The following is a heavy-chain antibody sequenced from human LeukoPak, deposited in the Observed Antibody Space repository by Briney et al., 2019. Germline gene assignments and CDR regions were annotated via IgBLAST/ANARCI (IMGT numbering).Heavy chain of an antibody. CDR3: AKRGVVIRVILVGFHKEAYYFDS. V-gene: IGHV3-23*01. Sequence: GGSLRLYCTVSGITLSNYGMSWVRQAPGKGLEWVAGISDSGGRTNYADSVKGRFTLSRDNPKNTLYLQMNSLRAEDTAAYFCAKRGVVIRVILVGFHKEAYYFDSWGQGALVTVSS. D-gene: IGHD2-15*01. CDR1: GITLSNYG. J-gene: IGHJ4*02. CDR2: ISDSGGRT.